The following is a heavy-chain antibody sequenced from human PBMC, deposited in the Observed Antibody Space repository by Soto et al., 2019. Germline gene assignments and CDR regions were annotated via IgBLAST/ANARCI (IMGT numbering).Heavy chain of an antibody. Sequence: LRLSCTASGFTFGDYAMSWVRQAPGKGLEWVGFIRSKAYGGTTEYAASVKGRFTISRDDSKSIAYLQMNSLKTEDTAVYYCTRGARDYYDSSGYYLDDYWGQGTLVTVSS. J-gene: IGHJ4*02. CDR1: GFTFGDYA. V-gene: IGHV3-49*04. CDR3: TRGARDYYDSSGYYLDDY. D-gene: IGHD3-22*01. CDR2: IRSKAYGGTT.